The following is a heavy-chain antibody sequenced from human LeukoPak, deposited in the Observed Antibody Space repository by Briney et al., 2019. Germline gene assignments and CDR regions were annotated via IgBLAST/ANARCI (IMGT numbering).Heavy chain of an antibody. J-gene: IGHJ4*02. Sequence: GGSLRLSCAASGFPFSSYDMHWVRQATGKGLEWVSAIGTAGDTYYPGSVKGRFTISRENAKNSLYLQMNSLRAGDTAVYYSQKAAYDILTGQPIFDYWGQGTLVTVSS. CDR3: QKAAYDILTGQPIFDY. D-gene: IGHD3-9*01. V-gene: IGHV3-13*01. CDR2: IGTAGDT. CDR1: GFPFSSYD.